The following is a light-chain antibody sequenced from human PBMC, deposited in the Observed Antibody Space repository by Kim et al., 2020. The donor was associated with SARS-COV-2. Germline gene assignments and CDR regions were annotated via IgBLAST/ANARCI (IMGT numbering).Light chain of an antibody. J-gene: IGKJ5*01. V-gene: IGKV1-5*01. CDR3: QQYNSYPIT. Sequence: ASVGDRVTITCRASQSISSWLAWYQQKPGKAPKLLIYDASTLESGVPSRFSGSGSGTEFTLTISSLQPDDFATYYCQQYNSYPITFGQGTRLEIK. CDR1: QSISSW. CDR2: DAS.